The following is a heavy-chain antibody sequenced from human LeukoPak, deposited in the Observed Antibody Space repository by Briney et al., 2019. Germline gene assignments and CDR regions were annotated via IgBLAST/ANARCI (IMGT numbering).Heavy chain of an antibody. CDR2: IKQDGSDK. CDR3: ARYPLVGTTNFDY. Sequence: PGGSLRLSCAASGFTFSSYWMSWVRQAPGKGLEWVANIKQDGSDKYYVDSVKGRFTISRDNAKNSLYLQMNSLRVEDTAVYYCARYPLVGTTNFDYWGQGTLVTVSS. J-gene: IGHJ4*02. V-gene: IGHV3-7*01. CDR1: GFTFSSYW. D-gene: IGHD1-26*01.